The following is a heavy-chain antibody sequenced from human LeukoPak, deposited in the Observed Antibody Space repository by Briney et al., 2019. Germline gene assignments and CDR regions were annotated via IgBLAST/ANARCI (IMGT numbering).Heavy chain of an antibody. CDR3: AREGEVDTAMAYFDY. CDR1: GFTVSSNY. CDR2: IYSGGST. Sequence: GGSLRLSCAASGFTVSSNYMSWVRQAPGKGLEWVSVIYSGGSTYYADSVKGRFTISRDNCKNTLYLQMNSLRAEDTAVYYCAREGEVDTAMAYFDYWGQGTLVTVSS. D-gene: IGHD5-18*01. J-gene: IGHJ4*02. V-gene: IGHV3-66*01.